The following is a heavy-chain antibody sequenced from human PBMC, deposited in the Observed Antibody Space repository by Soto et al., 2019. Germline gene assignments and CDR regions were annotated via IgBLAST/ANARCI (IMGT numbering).Heavy chain of an antibody. D-gene: IGHD6-13*01. V-gene: IGHV4-31*03. Sequence: RSETLSLTCTVSGGSISSGGYYWSWIRQHPGKGLEWIGYIYYSGSTYYNPSLKSRVTISVDTSKNQFSLKLSSVTAEDTAVYYCARDALPLGSSRETNWFDPWGQGTLVTVSS. CDR2: IYYSGST. J-gene: IGHJ5*02. CDR3: ARDALPLGSSRETNWFDP. CDR1: GGSISSGGYY.